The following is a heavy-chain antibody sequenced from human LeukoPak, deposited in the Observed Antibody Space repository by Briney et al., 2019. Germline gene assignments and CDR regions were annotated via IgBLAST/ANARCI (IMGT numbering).Heavy chain of an antibody. D-gene: IGHD2-2*01. CDR1: GYTFTGYY. J-gene: IGHJ4*02. V-gene: IGHV1-2*02. CDR2: INPNSGGT. CDR3: ARGESLVVPADIRDY. Sequence: ASVKVSCKASGYTFTGYYMHWVRQAPGQGLEWMGWINPNSGGTNYAQKFQGRVTMTRDTSISTAYMELSRLRSDATAVYYCARGESLVVPADIRDYWGQGTLVTVSS.